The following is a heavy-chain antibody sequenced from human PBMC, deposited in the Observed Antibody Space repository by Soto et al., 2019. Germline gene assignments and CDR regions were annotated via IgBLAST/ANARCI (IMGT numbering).Heavy chain of an antibody. CDR1: GGTFSSYA. CDR3: ARDRATGTPWDAFDI. CDR2: IIPIFGTA. V-gene: IGHV1-69*13. J-gene: IGHJ3*02. Sequence: GASVKVSCKASGGTFSSYAISWVRQAPGQGLEWMGGIIPIFGTANYAQKFQGRVTITADESTSTAYMELSSLRSEDTAVYYCARDRATGTPWDAFDIWGQGTMVTVSS. D-gene: IGHD1-1*01.